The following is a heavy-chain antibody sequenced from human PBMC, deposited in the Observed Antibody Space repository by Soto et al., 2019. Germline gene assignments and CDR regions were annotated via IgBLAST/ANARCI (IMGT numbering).Heavy chain of an antibody. CDR2: INHSGST. CDR1: GGSFSGYY. Sequence: PSETLSLTCAVYGGSFSGYYWSWIRQPPGKGLEWIGEINHSGSTNYNPSLKSRVTISVDTSKNQFSLKLSSVTAADTAVYYCARGPRRITIFVHYGMDVWGQGPTVTVSS. J-gene: IGHJ6*02. CDR3: ARGPRRITIFVHYGMDV. D-gene: IGHD3-3*01. V-gene: IGHV4-34*01.